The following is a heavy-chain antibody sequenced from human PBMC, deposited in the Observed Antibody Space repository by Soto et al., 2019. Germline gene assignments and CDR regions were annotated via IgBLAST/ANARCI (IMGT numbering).Heavy chain of an antibody. D-gene: IGHD6-19*01. J-gene: IGHJ4*02. CDR3: GTDRVSDWRPGVGY. Sequence: QVLLVQSGAEVKKPGSSVKVSCKASGVSFSDSTISWVRQAPGQGLEWMGKIIPILGIPNFAQKFQGRVTITADKSTSTAYMELSSLRSEATAVYYCGTDRVSDWRPGVGYWGQGTLVTVSS. CDR2: IIPILGIP. V-gene: IGHV1-69*04. CDR1: GVSFSDST.